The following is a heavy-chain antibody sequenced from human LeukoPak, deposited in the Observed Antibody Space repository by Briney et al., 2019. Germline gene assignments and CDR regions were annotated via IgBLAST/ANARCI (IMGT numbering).Heavy chain of an antibody. D-gene: IGHD3-22*01. V-gene: IGHV3-21*06. CDR2: ISSSSTFM. CDR3: ARQNGAGYYYYFDS. J-gene: IGHJ4*02. Sequence: RGSLRLSCAPSPFTFSRYSMNWVRHAPGEGVEWGSYISSSSTFMYYADSVKGRFTISRDNARNSLYLQMNSLRAEDTAVYYCARQNGAGYYYYFDSWGQGTLVTVSS. CDR1: PFTFSRYS.